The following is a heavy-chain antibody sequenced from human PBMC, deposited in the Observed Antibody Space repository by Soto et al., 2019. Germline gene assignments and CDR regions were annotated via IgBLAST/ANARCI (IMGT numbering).Heavy chain of an antibody. CDR1: GYTFTSYG. Sequence: QVQLVQSGAEVKKPGASVKVSCKASGYTFTSYGISWVRQAPGQGLEWMGWISAYNGNTNYAQKLQGRVTMTTDTYTSTAYMELRSLRYDDTAVYYCARDEHGDYTGSDAFDIWGQGTMVTVSS. J-gene: IGHJ3*02. V-gene: IGHV1-18*01. CDR2: ISAYNGNT. D-gene: IGHD4-17*01. CDR3: ARDEHGDYTGSDAFDI.